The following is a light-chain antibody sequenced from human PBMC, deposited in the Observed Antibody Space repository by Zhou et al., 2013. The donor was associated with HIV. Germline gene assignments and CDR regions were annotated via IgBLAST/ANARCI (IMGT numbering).Light chain of an antibody. CDR2: GAS. Sequence: DIQMTQSPSSLSASLGDRVTITCRASQSISSYLNWYQQKPGKAPKLLIYGASSLQSGVPLRFSGSGSGTDFTLTISSLQPEDFATYYCQQSYSTPQTFGRGTKVEIK. CDR1: QSISSY. CDR3: QQSYSTPQT. V-gene: IGKV1-39*01. J-gene: IGKJ1*01.